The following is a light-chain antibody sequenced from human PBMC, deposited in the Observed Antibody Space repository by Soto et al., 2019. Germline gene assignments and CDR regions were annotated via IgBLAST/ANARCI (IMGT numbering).Light chain of an antibody. CDR3: QQYYGTPLT. CDR1: RSLLHDSNKENF. V-gene: IGKV4-1*01. Sequence: DIVMTQSPDSLAVSLGERATINCKSSRSLLHDSNKENFLAWYQKKPGQPPKLLFYWASTRESGVPERFSGSGSETDFTLTISSLRAEDVAVYYCQQYYGTPLTFGGGTKVDIK. J-gene: IGKJ4*01. CDR2: WAS.